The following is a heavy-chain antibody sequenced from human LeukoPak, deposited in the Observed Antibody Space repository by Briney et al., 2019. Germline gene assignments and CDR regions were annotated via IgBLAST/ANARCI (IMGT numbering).Heavy chain of an antibody. CDR3: ARDETNYYDSSGYLDY. CDR2: IIPILGIA. Sequence: ASVKVSCKASGGTFSSYAISWVRQAPGQGLEWMGRIIPILGIANYAQKFQGRVTITADKSTSTAYMELSSLRSEDTAVYYCARDETNYYDSSGYLDYWGQGTLVTVSS. CDR1: GGTFSSYA. V-gene: IGHV1-69*04. D-gene: IGHD3-22*01. J-gene: IGHJ4*02.